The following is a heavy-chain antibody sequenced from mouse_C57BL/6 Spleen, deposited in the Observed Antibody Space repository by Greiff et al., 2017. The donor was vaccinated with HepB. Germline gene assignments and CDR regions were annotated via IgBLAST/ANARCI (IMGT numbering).Heavy chain of an antibody. J-gene: IGHJ4*01. D-gene: IGHD1-1*01. CDR3: ARDGDYYGSSLYAMDY. CDR1: GFTFSSYA. V-gene: IGHV5-4*01. Sequence: DVKLVESGGGLVKPGGSLKLSCAASGFTFSSYAMSWVRQTPEKRLEWVATISDGGSYTYYPDNVKGRFTISRDNAKNNLYLQMSHLKSEDTAMYYCARDGDYYGSSLYAMDYWGQGTSVTVSS. CDR2: ISDGGSYT.